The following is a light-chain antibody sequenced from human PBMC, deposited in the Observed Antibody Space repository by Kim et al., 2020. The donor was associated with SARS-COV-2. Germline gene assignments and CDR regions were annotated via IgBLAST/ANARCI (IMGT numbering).Light chain of an antibody. J-gene: IGKJ2*01. Sequence: SPGGGATLSCRASQRVSSNYLAWYRQKPGQSPRLLIYGASNRATGIPDRFSGSGSGTDFTLTIDRLEPEDFAVYYCQQYGISPLYIFGQGTKLEIK. CDR2: GAS. CDR1: QRVSSNY. CDR3: QQYGISPLYI. V-gene: IGKV3-20*01.